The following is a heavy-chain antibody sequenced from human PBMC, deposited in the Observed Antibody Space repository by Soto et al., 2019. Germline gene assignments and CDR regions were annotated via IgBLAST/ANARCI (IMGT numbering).Heavy chain of an antibody. CDR2: INPNSGGT. V-gene: IGHV1-2*04. CDR3: AGATVATIGVFDY. CDR1: GYTFTGYY. Sequence: ASVKVSCKASGYTFTGYYMHWVRQAPGQGLEWMGWINPNSGGTNYAQKFQGWVTMTRDTSISTSYMELSRLRSDDTAVYYWAGATVATIGVFDYWGQGTLVTVSS. J-gene: IGHJ4*02. D-gene: IGHD5-12*01.